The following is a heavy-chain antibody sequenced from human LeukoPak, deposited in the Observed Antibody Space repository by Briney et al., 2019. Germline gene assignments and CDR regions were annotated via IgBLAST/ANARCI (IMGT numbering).Heavy chain of an antibody. CDR1: GFTFTSSA. V-gene: IGHV1-58*02. Sequence: SVKVPCKASGFTFTSSAMQWVRQARGQRLEWIGWIVVGSGNTNYAQRFQERVTITRDMSTSTAYMELSSLRSEDTAVYYCAAVNPGIAVAGKPVDYWGQGTLVTVSS. D-gene: IGHD6-19*01. CDR3: AAVNPGIAVAGKPVDY. J-gene: IGHJ4*02. CDR2: IVVGSGNT.